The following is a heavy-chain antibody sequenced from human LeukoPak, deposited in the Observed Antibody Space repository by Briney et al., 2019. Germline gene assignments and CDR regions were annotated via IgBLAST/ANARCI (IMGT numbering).Heavy chain of an antibody. J-gene: IGHJ4*02. CDR2: ISASGGDT. CDR1: GLTFSSTA. Sequence: GGSLRLSCAASGLTFSSTAMSWVRQTPGKGLEWVSAISASGGDTFYADSVKGRFTISRDNSKNMLYLQMNSLRAEDTAVYYCAKESRITMIVVVIPRFDYWGQGTLVTVSS. D-gene: IGHD3-22*01. V-gene: IGHV3-23*01. CDR3: AKESRITMIVVVIPRFDY.